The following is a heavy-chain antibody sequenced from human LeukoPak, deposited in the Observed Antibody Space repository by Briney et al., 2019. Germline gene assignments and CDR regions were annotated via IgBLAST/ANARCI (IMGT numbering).Heavy chain of an antibody. CDR3: AKATFPLHIVVLSAIHH. D-gene: IGHD2-21*01. V-gene: IGHV3-23*01. J-gene: IGHJ4*02. CDR2: ITGSGGTT. CDR1: GFTFSTYA. Sequence: HTGGSLRLSCAASGFTFSTYAMSWVRQAPGKGLEWVSDITGSGGTTYYADSVRGRFTISRDNSKNTLSLQMNSLRAEDTAVYYCAKATFPLHIVVLSAIHHWGQGTLVTVSS.